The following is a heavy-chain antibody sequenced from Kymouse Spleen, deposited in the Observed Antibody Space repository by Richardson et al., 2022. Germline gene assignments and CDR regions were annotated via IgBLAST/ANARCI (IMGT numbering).Heavy chain of an antibody. D-gene: IGHD6-6*01. V-gene: IGHV3-13*01. CDR1: GFTFSSYD. J-gene: IGHJ4*02. CDR2: IGTAGDT. CDR3: ARGYSSSSEAFDY. Sequence: EVQLVESGGGLVQPGGSLRLSCAASGFTFSSYDMHWVRQATGKGLEWVSAIGTAGDTYYPGSVKGRFTISRENAKNSLYLQMNSLRAGDTAVYYCARGYSSSSEAFDYWGQGTLVTVSS.